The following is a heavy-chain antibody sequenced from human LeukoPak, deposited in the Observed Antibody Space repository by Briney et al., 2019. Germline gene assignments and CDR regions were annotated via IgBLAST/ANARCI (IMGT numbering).Heavy chain of an antibody. D-gene: IGHD4-17*01. Sequence: ASVKVSCKASGYTFTGYYMHWVRQAPGQGLEWMGWINPNSGGTNYAQKFQGRVTMTGDTSISTAYMELSRLRSDDTAVYYCARLSSHYGDYKVDPWGQGTLVTVSS. CDR1: GYTFTGYY. CDR2: INPNSGGT. V-gene: IGHV1-2*02. J-gene: IGHJ5*02. CDR3: ARLSSHYGDYKVDP.